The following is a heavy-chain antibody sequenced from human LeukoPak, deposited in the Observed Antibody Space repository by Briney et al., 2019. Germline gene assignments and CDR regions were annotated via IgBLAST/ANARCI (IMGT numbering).Heavy chain of an antibody. Sequence: HPGGSLRLSCAASGFTFSTYGMHWVRQTPGKGLEWVAFIRYDGSSEYYGDSVKGRFTISRDNSKNTLYLQMNSLRAEDTAVYYCARDHVDSNYSWGQGTLVTVSS. V-gene: IGHV3-30*02. J-gene: IGHJ5*02. CDR2: IRYDGSSE. CDR3: ARDHVDSNYS. CDR1: GFTFSTYG. D-gene: IGHD4-11*01.